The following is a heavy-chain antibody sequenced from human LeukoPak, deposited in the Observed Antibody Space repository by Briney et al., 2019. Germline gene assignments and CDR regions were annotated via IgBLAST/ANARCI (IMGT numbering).Heavy chain of an antibody. Sequence: ASVKVSCKASGYTLTSYYMHWVRQAPGQGLEWMGIINPSGGSTSYAQKFQGRVTMTRDTSTSTVYMELSSLRSEDTAVYYCARDLTMVRGVIIGLFAFDIWGQGTMVTVSS. D-gene: IGHD3-10*01. J-gene: IGHJ3*02. V-gene: IGHV1-46*01. CDR1: GYTLTSYY. CDR2: INPSGGST. CDR3: ARDLTMVRGVIIGLFAFDI.